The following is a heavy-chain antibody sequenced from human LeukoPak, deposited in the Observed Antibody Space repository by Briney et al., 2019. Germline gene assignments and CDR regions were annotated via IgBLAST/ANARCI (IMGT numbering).Heavy chain of an antibody. J-gene: IGHJ4*02. CDR3: ARGYKYGSGSKPPDY. D-gene: IGHD3-10*01. Sequence: GASVKVSCKASGYTFTSYGISWVRQAPGQGLEWMGWINPNSGGTNYAQKFQGRVTMTRDTSISTAYMELSRLRSDDTAVYYCARGYKYGSGSKPPDYWGQGTLVTVSS. CDR1: GYTFTSYG. CDR2: INPNSGGT. V-gene: IGHV1-2*02.